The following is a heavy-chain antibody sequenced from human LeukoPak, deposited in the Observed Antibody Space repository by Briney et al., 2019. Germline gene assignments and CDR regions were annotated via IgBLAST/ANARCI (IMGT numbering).Heavy chain of an antibody. CDR2: INHSGST. V-gene: IGHV4-34*01. Sequence: SETLSLTCAVYGGSFSGYYWSLIRQPPGKGLEWIGEINHSGSTNYNPSLKSRVTISVDTSKNQFSLKLSSVTAADTAVYYCARGLGIVDYWGQGTLVTVSS. CDR3: ARGLGIVDY. J-gene: IGHJ4*02. CDR1: GGSFSGYY. D-gene: IGHD1-26*01.